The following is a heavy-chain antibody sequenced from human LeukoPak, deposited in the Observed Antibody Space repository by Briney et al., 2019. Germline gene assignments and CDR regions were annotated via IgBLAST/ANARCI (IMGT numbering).Heavy chain of an antibody. V-gene: IGHV1-8*01. J-gene: IGHJ6*02. CDR1: GYTFTSYD. D-gene: IGHD2-2*01. CDR2: MNPSSGNT. Sequence: GASVKVSCKASGYTFTSYDINWVRQATGQGLEWMGWMNPSSGNTGYAQKFQGRVTMTRNTSISTAYMELSSLRSEDTAVYYCARKLIVVVPAAFGSYYYYGMDVWGQGTTVTVSS. CDR3: ARKLIVVVPAAFGSYYYYGMDV.